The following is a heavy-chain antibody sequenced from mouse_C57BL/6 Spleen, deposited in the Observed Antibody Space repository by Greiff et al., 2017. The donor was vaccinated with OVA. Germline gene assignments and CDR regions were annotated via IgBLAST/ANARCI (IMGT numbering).Heavy chain of an antibody. CDR2: IHPNSGST. D-gene: IGHD2-4*01. CDR3: ARLPYDYDVWAFDY. V-gene: IGHV1-64*01. Sequence: QVQLQQPGAELVKPGASVKLSCKASGYTFTSYWMHWVKQRPGQGLEWIGMIHPNSGSTNYNEKFKSKATLTVDKSSSTAYMQLSSLTSEDSAVYYCARLPYDYDVWAFDYWGQGTTLTVSS. J-gene: IGHJ2*01. CDR1: GYTFTSYW.